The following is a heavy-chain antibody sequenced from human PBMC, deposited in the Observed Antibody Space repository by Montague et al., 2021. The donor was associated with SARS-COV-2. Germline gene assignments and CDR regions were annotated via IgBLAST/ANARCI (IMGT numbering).Heavy chain of an antibody. CDR1: GGSFSPYY. V-gene: IGHV4-34*01. J-gene: IGHJ6*03. CDR2: ISQGGNT. CDR3: ARLGDGIVPSPLLGLGPYYSFYFMDV. D-gene: IGHD7-27*01. Sequence: SETLSLTCAVAGGSFSPYYWTWVRQPPGKGLEWIGEISQGGNTKYKPSLQSRVSISLDTSRDQCSLKLSSVTAADTAIYYCARLGDGIVPSPLLGLGPYYSFYFMDVWGKGTAVTISS.